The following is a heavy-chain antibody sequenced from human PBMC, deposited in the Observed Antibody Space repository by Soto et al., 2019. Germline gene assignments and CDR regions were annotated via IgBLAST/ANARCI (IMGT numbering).Heavy chain of an antibody. Sequence: GGSLRLSCAASGFTFSSYAMSWVRQAPGKGLEWVSAISGSGGSTYYADSVKGRFTISRDNSKNTLYLQMNSLVAEDTAVDYGAKTLAYYDILTGSGAVDYWGQGTLVTVSS. V-gene: IGHV3-23*01. CDR1: GFTFSSYA. J-gene: IGHJ4*02. CDR2: ISGSGGST. CDR3: AKTLAYYDILTGSGAVDY. D-gene: IGHD3-9*01.